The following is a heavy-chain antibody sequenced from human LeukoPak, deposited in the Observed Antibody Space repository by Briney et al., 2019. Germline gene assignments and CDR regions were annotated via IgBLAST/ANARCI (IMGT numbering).Heavy chain of an antibody. V-gene: IGHV1-8*03. Sequence: ASVKVSCKASGYTFTNYDINWVRQASGQGLEWMGWMSPNSGNTGFAQKFQGRVTITRNTSISTAYMELSSLRSEDTAVYYCARLGREAQAFDPWGQGTLVTVSS. J-gene: IGHJ5*02. D-gene: IGHD3-10*01. CDR1: GYTFTNYD. CDR2: MSPNSGNT. CDR3: ARLGREAQAFDP.